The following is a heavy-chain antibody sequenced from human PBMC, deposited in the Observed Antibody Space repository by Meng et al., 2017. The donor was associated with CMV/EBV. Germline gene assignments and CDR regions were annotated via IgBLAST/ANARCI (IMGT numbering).Heavy chain of an antibody. CDR2: IGTAGDT. CDR1: GFTFSSND. J-gene: IGHJ4*02. D-gene: IGHD4-17*01. V-gene: IGHV3-13*01. CDR3: ARVGQMTTRGDY. Sequence: GESLKISCAASGFTFSSNDMHWVRQTTGKGLEWVSAIGTAGDTYYPGSVKGRFTISRENAKNSFYLQMNSLRAGDTAVYYCARVGQMTTRGDYWGQGTLVTVSS.